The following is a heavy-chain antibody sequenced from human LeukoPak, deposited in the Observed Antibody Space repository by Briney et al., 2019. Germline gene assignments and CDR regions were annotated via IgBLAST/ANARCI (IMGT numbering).Heavy chain of an antibody. CDR1: GGSISSSSYY. V-gene: IGHV4-39*07. CDR2: IYYSGST. D-gene: IGHD6-19*01. Sequence: SETLSLTCTVSGGSISSSSYYWGWIRQPPGKGLEWIGSIYYSGSTYYNPSLKSRVTISVDTSKNQSSLKLSSVTAADTAVYYCARAAIAVADSWFDPWGQGTLVTVSS. CDR3: ARAAIAVADSWFDP. J-gene: IGHJ5*02.